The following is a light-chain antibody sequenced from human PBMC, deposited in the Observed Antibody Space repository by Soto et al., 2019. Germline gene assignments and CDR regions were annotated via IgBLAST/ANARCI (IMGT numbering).Light chain of an antibody. J-gene: IGLJ2*01. CDR2: DVS. CDR1: SRDVGAYNY. V-gene: IGLV2-14*01. CDR3: SSYRNSRTLV. Sequence: QSALTQPASVSGSPGQSITISCTGTSRDVGAYNYVSWYQQHPGTAPKLMIYDVSDRPSGVSNRFSGSKSGNTASLTISGLQAEDEADYYCSSYRNSRTLVFGGGTQLTVL.